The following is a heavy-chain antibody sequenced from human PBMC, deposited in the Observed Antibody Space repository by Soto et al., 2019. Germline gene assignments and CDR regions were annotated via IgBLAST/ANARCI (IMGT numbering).Heavy chain of an antibody. CDR1: GYTFTSYD. J-gene: IGHJ5*02. D-gene: IGHD3-9*01. Sequence: ASVKVSCKASGYTFTSYDINWVRQATGQGLEWMGWMNPNSGNTGYAQKFQGRVTMTRNTSISTAYMELSSLRSEDTAVYYYARDFFGSFFFILTGPEGYSNWFDPWGQGTLVPVS. CDR2: MNPNSGNT. V-gene: IGHV1-8*01. CDR3: ARDFFGSFFFILTGPEGYSNWFDP.